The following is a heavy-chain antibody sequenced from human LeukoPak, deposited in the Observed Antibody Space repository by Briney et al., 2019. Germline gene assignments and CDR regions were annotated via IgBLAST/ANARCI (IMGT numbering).Heavy chain of an antibody. CDR1: GGSISSSSYY. CDR2: IYYSGST. D-gene: IGHD3-22*01. CDR3: ARARNYYDSSGFYYEGDAFDI. V-gene: IGHV4-39*07. J-gene: IGHJ3*02. Sequence: SETLSLTCTVSGGSISSSSYYWGWIRQPPGKGLEWIGSIYYSGSTYYNPSLRSRVTISVDTSKNQFSLKLSSVTAADTAVYYCARARNYYDSSGFYYEGDAFDIWGQGTMVTVSS.